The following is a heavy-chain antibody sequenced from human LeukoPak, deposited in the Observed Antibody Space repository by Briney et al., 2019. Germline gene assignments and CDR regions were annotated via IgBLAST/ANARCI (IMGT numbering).Heavy chain of an antibody. D-gene: IGHD6-19*01. CDR1: GFVFNNYA. CDR2: ISWNSGSI. V-gene: IGHV3-9*01. Sequence: GRSLRLSCAGSGFVFNNYAMHWVRQPPGKGLEWVSGISWNSGSIDYADSVKGRFTISRDNAKNSLHLQMNSLRVEDTAFYYCAKDNRRHYTSGPNPDPLHWGQGALVTVSS. CDR3: AKDNRRHYTSGPNPDPLH. J-gene: IGHJ4*02.